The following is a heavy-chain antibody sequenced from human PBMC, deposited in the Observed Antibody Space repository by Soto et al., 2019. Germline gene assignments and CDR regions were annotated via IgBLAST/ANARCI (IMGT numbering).Heavy chain of an antibody. Sequence: LRLSCAASGFTFDDYAMHWVRQAPGKGLEWVSGISWNSGSIGYADSVKGRFTISRDNAKNSLYLQMNSLRAEDTALYYCAKAYGGYSSFDYWGQGTLVTVSS. CDR3: AKAYGGYSSFDY. D-gene: IGHD6-13*01. V-gene: IGHV3-9*01. CDR2: ISWNSGSI. J-gene: IGHJ4*02. CDR1: GFTFDDYA.